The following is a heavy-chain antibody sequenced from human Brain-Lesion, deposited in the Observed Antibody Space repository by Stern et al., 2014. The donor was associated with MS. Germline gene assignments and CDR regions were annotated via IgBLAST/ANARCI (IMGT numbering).Heavy chain of an antibody. D-gene: IGHD1-26*01. CDR2: FYPEDGET. CDR1: GYTLTELS. CDR3: ATLSPGAGGNYYRHFDY. J-gene: IGHJ4*02. Sequence: VQLVESGAEVKKPGASVKVSCKVSGYTLTELSMHWVRQAPRKGLEWMGGFYPEDGETIYAQKFKGRVTMTEDTSTDTAYMELSSLRSEDTAVYYCATLSPGAGGNYYRHFDYWGQGTLVTVSS. V-gene: IGHV1-24*01.